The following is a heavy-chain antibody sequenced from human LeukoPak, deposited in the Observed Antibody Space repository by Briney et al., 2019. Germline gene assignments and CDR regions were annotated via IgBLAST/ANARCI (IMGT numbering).Heavy chain of an antibody. CDR3: ARHREYYGSGSYYWFDP. V-gene: IGHV4-34*01. CDR1: GGSFSGYY. J-gene: IGHJ5*02. D-gene: IGHD3-10*01. CDR2: INHSGST. Sequence: SETLSLTCAVYGGSFSGYYWSWIRQPPGKGLEWIGEINHSGSTNYNPSLKSRVTISVDMSKNQFSLKLSSVTAADTAVYYCARHREYYGSGSYYWFDPWGQGTLVTVSS.